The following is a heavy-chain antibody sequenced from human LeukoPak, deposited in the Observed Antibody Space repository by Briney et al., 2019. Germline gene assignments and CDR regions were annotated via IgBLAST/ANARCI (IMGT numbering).Heavy chain of an antibody. CDR3: ARDSAAGTGNWFDP. CDR1: GGTFSSYA. Sequence: GASVKVSCKASGGTFSSYAISWVRQAPGQGLEWMGGIIPIFGTVNYAQKSQGRVTITADESTSTAYMELSSLRSEDTAVYYCARDSAAGTGNWFDPWGQGTLVTVSS. CDR2: IIPIFGTV. V-gene: IGHV1-69*13. J-gene: IGHJ5*02. D-gene: IGHD6-13*01.